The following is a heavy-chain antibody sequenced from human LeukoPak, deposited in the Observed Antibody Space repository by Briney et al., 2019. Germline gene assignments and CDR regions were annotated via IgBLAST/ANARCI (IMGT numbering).Heavy chain of an antibody. J-gene: IGHJ4*02. Sequence: PGGSLRLSCAASGFTSSSYAMSWVRQAPGKGLEWVSVVSGSGGDTYYRDSVKGRFTISRDNSKNTLYLQMNSLRAEDTAVYYCAKDGTTTITFDYWGQGTLVTVSS. CDR1: GFTSSSYA. D-gene: IGHD1-1*01. CDR3: AKDGTTTITFDY. V-gene: IGHV3-23*01. CDR2: VSGSGGDT.